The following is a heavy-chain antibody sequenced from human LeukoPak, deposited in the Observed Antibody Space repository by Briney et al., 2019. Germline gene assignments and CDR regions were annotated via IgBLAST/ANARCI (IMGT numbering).Heavy chain of an antibody. CDR1: GYTFTGYY. CDR3: ASREPSKYSSNWYGTDV. J-gene: IGHJ6*02. CDR2: INPNSGGT. D-gene: IGHD6-13*01. V-gene: IGHV1-2*06. Sequence: ASVKVSCKASGYTFTGYYMHWVRQAPGQGLEWMGRINPNSGGTNYAQKFQGRVTMTRDTSISTAYMELSRLRSDDTAVYYCASREPSKYSSNWYGTDVWGQGTTVTVSS.